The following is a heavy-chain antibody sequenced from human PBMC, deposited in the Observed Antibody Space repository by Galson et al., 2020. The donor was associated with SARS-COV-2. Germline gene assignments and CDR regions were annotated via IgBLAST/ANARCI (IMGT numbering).Heavy chain of an antibody. CDR3: ARGAILTGYYIWAYHELGMDV. D-gene: IGHD3-9*01. CDR2: INHSGST. J-gene: IGHJ6*01. V-gene: IGHV4-34*01. Sequence: SQASETLSLTCAVYGGSFSGYYWSWIRQPPGKGLEWIGEINHSGSTNYNPSLKSRVTISVDTSKNQFSLKLSSVTAADTAVYYCARGAILTGYYIWAYHELGMDVLGPGTTVTVSS. CDR1: GGSFSGYY.